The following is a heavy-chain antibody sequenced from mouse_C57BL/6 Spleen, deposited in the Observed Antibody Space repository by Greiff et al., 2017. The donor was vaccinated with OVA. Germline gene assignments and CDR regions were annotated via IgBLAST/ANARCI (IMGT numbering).Heavy chain of an antibody. D-gene: IGHD1-1*01. V-gene: IGHV1-80*01. CDR3: ALIYYYGSSYVLDD. CDR2: IYPGDGDT. J-gene: IGHJ2*01. Sequence: QVQLQQSGAELVKPGASVKISCKASGYAFSSYWMNWVKQRPGKGLEWIGQIYPGDGDTNYNGKFKGKATLTADKSSSTAYMQLSSLTSEDSAVYFCALIYYYGSSYVLDDWGQGTTLTVSS. CDR1: GYAFSSYW.